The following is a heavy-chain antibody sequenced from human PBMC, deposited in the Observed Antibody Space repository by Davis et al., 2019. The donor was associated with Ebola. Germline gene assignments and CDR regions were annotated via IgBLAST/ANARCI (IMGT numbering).Heavy chain of an antibody. CDR2: IKQDGSEK. CDR3: ARRIDY. Sequence: GESLKISCAAPGFTFSSYWMSWVRQAPGKGLEWVANIKQDGSEKYYVDSVKGRFTISRDNAKNSLYLQMNSLRAEDTAVYYCARRIDYWGQGTLVTVSS. CDR1: GFTFSSYW. V-gene: IGHV3-7*01. J-gene: IGHJ4*02.